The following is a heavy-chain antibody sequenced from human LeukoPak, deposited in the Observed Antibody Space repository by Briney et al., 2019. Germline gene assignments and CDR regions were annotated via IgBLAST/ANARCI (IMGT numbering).Heavy chain of an antibody. CDR3: ARDTTLNYDILTGYYVGGYGMDV. Sequence: PGGSLRLSCAASGFTFSSYSMNWVRRAPGKGLEWVSYISSSSTIYYADSVKGRFTISRDNAKNSLYLQMSSLRDEDTAVYYCARDTTLNYDILTGYYVGGYGMDVWGQGTTVTVSS. J-gene: IGHJ6*02. D-gene: IGHD3-9*01. V-gene: IGHV3-48*02. CDR2: ISSSSTI. CDR1: GFTFSSYS.